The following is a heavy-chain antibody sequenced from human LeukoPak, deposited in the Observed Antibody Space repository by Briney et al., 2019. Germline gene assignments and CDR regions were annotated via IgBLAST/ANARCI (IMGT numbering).Heavy chain of an antibody. CDR3: AKASDVEGYVLYY. D-gene: IGHD2-15*01. CDR1: GFTFDDYA. V-gene: IGHV3-9*01. J-gene: IGHJ4*02. CDR2: ISWNSGSI. Sequence: PGRSLRLSCAASGFTFDDYAMHWVRQAPGKGLEWVSGISWNSGSIGYADSVKGRFTIYRDNAKNSLYLQMNSLRGEDTALYYCAKASDVEGYVLYYWGQGNLVTVSS.